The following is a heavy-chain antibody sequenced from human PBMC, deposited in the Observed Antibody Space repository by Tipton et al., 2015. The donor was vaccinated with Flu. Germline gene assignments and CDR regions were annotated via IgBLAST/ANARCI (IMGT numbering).Heavy chain of an antibody. CDR1: GGSISSYY. CDR2: IYNSGST. Sequence: TLSLTCIVSGGSISSYYWSWIRQPAGKGLEWIGRIYNSGSTSYNPSLKSRVTMSVDTSKKQLSLKLTSVTAADTAVYYCAREGGLGSGWSLDYWGQGTLVTVSS. J-gene: IGHJ4*02. CDR3: AREGGLGSGWSLDY. D-gene: IGHD6-19*01. V-gene: IGHV4-4*07.